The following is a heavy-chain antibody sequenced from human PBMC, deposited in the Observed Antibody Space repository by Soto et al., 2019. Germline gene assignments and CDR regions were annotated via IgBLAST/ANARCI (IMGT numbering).Heavy chain of an antibody. J-gene: IGHJ6*02. CDR3: ARQKSIYSSSLCYYGMDV. CDR2: IYPGDSDT. Sequence: GESLKISCNGSGYSFTSYWIGWVRQMPGKGLEWMGIIYPGDSDTRYSPSFQGQVTISADKSISTAYLQWSSLKASDTAMYYFARQKSIYSSSLCYYGMDVWGQGTTVTVSS. V-gene: IGHV5-51*01. D-gene: IGHD6-6*01. CDR1: GYSFTSYW.